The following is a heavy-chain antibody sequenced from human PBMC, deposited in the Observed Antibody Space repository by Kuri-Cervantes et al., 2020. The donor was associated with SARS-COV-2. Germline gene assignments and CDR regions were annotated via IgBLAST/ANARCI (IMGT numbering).Heavy chain of an antibody. J-gene: IGHJ2*01. Sequence: LSLTCAASGFTFSSYWMHWVRQAPGKGLVWVSRINSDGSSTSYADSVKGRFTISRDNAKNTLYLQINSLRVADTAVYYCARAGNWYFDLWGRGTLVTVSS. CDR3: ARAGNWYFDL. V-gene: IGHV3-74*01. CDR2: INSDGSST. CDR1: GFTFSSYW.